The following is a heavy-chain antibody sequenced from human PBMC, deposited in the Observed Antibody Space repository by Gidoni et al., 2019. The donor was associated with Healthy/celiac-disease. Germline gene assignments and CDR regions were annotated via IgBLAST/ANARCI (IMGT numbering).Heavy chain of an antibody. CDR1: GGPFSSSA. D-gene: IGHD3-3*01. J-gene: IGHJ4*02. V-gene: IGHV1-69*01. CDR3: ARADYDFWSGHPYFDY. CDR2: IIPIFGTA. Sequence: QVQLVQSGAEVKKPGSSVKVSCQASGGPFSSSAISWVRQAPGHGLEWMGGIIPIFGTANDAQKFQGRVTITADESTSTAYMELSSLRSEDTAVYYCARADYDFWSGHPYFDYWGQGTLVTVSS.